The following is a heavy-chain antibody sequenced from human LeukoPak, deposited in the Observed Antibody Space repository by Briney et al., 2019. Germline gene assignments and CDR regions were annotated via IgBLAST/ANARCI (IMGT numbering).Heavy chain of an antibody. Sequence: GGSLRLSCAASGFTFSSYVMSWVRQAPGKGLEWVSAISVTGGSTYYADSVKGRFSISRDNSKNTLYLQMNSLRAEDTAVYYCARDLGYYDSSGYSRFDYWGQGTLVTVSS. V-gene: IGHV3-23*01. D-gene: IGHD3-22*01. CDR1: GFTFSSYV. J-gene: IGHJ4*02. CDR3: ARDLGYYDSSGYSRFDY. CDR2: ISVTGGST.